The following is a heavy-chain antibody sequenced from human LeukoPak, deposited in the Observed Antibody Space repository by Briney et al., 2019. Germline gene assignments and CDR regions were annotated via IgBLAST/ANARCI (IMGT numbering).Heavy chain of an antibody. CDR3: ARPYYYDSRIDP. CDR1: WGSISSGDYC. J-gene: IGHJ5*02. Sequence: SETLSLTCTVSWGSISSGDYCWSWIRQPPGKGLEWIAYMYYSGSTYYNPSLKSRVTMSADTSKNQLSLKLSSVTAADTAVYYCARPYYYDSRIDPWGQGILVTVSS. CDR2: MYYSGST. V-gene: IGHV4-30-4*01. D-gene: IGHD3-22*01.